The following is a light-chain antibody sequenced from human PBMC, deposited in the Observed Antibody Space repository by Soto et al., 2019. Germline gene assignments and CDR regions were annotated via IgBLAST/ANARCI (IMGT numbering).Light chain of an antibody. CDR1: RDDIGAYDY. J-gene: IGLJ2*01. Sequence: QSALTQPASVSGSPGQSITISCAGARDDIGAYDYVSWYQQHPGNAPKLLVYEVTNRPSGVSDRFSGSKSGNTASLTISGLPAEDEADYYCNSYTNSSDVVFGGGTKLTVL. CDR2: EVT. CDR3: NSYTNSSDVV. V-gene: IGLV2-14*01.